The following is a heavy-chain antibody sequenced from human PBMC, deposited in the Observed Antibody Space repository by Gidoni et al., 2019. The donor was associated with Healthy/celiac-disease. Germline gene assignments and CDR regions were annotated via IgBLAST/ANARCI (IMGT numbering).Heavy chain of an antibody. V-gene: IGHV3-66*01. CDR1: GFTVSSNY. CDR2: IYSGGST. CDR3: ARDGMTTVTTYYYYYGMDV. D-gene: IGHD4-17*01. Sequence: EVQLVESGGGLVQPGGSLRLSCAASGFTVSSNYMSWVRQAPGKGLEWVSVIYSGGSTYYADSVKGRFTISRDNAKNTLYLQMNSLRAEDTAVYYCARDGMTTVTTYYYYYGMDVWGQGTTVTVSS. J-gene: IGHJ6*02.